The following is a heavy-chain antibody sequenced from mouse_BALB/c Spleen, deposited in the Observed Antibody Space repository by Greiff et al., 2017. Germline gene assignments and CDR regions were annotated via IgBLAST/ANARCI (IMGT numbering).Heavy chain of an antibody. D-gene: IGHD2-3*01. CDR2: IDPENGDT. Sequence: EVKLVESGPELVTPGASVKMSCKASGYTFTSYVMHWVKQRPEQGLEWIGWIDPENGDTEYAPKFQGKATMTADTSSNTAYLQLSSLTSEDTAVYYCNAGDDGYWFAYWGQGTLVTVSA. V-gene: IGHV14-4*02. CDR1: GYTFTSYV. J-gene: IGHJ3*01. CDR3: NAGDDGYWFAY.